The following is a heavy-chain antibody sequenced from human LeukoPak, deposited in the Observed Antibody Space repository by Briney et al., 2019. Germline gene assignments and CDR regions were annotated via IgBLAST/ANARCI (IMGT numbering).Heavy chain of an antibody. CDR3: ARLADCSSTSCYDH. CDR1: GGSISSSIYS. Sequence: PSETLSLTCTVSGGSISSSIYSWGWTRQPPGKGRKWIGSIYYSGSTYYNPSLKSRVIISVDTSKNQFSLKLKSVTAADMAVYYCARLADCSSTSCYDHWGQGTLVTVSS. D-gene: IGHD2-2*01. V-gene: IGHV4-39*01. CDR2: IYYSGST. J-gene: IGHJ4*02.